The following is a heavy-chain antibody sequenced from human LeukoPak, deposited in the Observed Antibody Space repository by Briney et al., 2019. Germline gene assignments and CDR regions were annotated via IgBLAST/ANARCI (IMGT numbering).Heavy chain of an antibody. J-gene: IGHJ4*02. V-gene: IGHV3-23*01. CDR1: GFTFSSYT. CDR2: ISSSSGNI. CDR3: AKGGTGFEN. D-gene: IGHD1-14*01. Sequence: PGGSLRLFCAASGFTFSSYTMNWVRQAPGKGLEWVSSISSSSGNINYADSVKGRFTISRDNSKSTLFLQMNSLRAEDTALYYCAKGGTGFENWGQGTLVTVSS.